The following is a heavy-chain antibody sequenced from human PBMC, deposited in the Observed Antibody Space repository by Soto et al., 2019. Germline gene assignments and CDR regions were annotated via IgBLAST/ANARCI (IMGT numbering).Heavy chain of an antibody. CDR2: IYYSGST. Sequence: SETLSLTCAVFGGSFSGYFWCWIRQPRVKGLEWIGSIYYSGSTYYNPSLKSRVAISVDTSKNQFALKLSSVTAADTAVYYCALPYGVKENYYYYMDVWGKGTTVTVSS. CDR3: ALPYGVKENYYYYMDV. CDR1: GGSFSGYF. D-gene: IGHD4-17*01. J-gene: IGHJ6*03. V-gene: IGHV4-59*05.